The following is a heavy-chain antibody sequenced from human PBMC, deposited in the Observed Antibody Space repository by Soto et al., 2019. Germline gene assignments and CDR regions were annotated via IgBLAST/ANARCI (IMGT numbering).Heavy chain of an antibody. D-gene: IGHD1-26*01. CDR2: ISDSGSHM. J-gene: IGHJ4*02. V-gene: IGHV3-48*01. CDR1: GFTLGGFG. CDR3: APQGVGATGYLY. Sequence: EVQLVESGGGLVQPGGSLRLSCVVSGFTLGGFGMNWVRQAPGKGLEWVSYISDSGSHMYYADSVKGRFTISRDSAKNSLYLQMNSLRVEDTALYYCAPQGVGATGYLYWGQGTLVTVSS.